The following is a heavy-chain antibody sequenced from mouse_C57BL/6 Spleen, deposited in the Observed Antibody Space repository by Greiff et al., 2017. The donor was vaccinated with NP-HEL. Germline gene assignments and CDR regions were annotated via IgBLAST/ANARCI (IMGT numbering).Heavy chain of an antibody. V-gene: IGHV1-72*01. Sequence: QVQLQQPGAELVKPGASVKLSCKASGYTFTSYWMHWVKQRPGRGLEWIGRIDPNSGGTTYNEKFKSKATLTVDKPSSTAYMQLSSLTSEDSAVYYCARKDYGSSYEFAYWGQGTLVTVSA. CDR3: ARKDYGSSYEFAY. D-gene: IGHD1-1*01. CDR2: IDPNSGGT. J-gene: IGHJ3*01. CDR1: GYTFTSYW.